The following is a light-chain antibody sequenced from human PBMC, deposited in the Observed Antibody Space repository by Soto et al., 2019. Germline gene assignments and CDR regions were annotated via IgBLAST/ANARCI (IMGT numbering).Light chain of an antibody. Sequence: QSVLTQSASVSGSPGQSITISCTGTSSDVGGYNYVSWYQQHPGKAPKLMIYDVSNRPSGVSNRFSGSKSGNTASLTISGLQAEDEADYYCSSYTRSSTYVIFGGGTKLTVL. V-gene: IGLV2-14*01. J-gene: IGLJ2*01. CDR3: SSYTRSSTYVI. CDR2: DVS. CDR1: SSDVGGYNY.